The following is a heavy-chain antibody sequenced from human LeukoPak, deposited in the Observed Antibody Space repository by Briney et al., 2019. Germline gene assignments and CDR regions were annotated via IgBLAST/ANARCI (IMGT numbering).Heavy chain of an antibody. CDR3: ARQRKSPDVLRFDY. V-gene: IGHV4-59*08. CDR2: IYYSGSA. D-gene: IGHD3-10*01. Sequence: YIYYSGSADYNPSLKSRVTISVDLSKSQFSLNLTSVTAADTAVYCCARQRKSPDVLRFDYWGQGALVTVSS. J-gene: IGHJ4*02.